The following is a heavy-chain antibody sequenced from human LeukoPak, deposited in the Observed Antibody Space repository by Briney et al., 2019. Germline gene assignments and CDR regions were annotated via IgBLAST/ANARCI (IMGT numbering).Heavy chain of an antibody. J-gene: IGHJ3*02. CDR1: GYTSTSYG. V-gene: IGHV1-18*01. Sequence: GASVKVSCKASGYTSTSYGISWVRQAPGQGLEWMGWISAYNGNTNYAQKLQGRVTMTTDTSTSTAYMELRSLRSDDTAVYYCAREHGVWFSIAAPLDAFDIWGQGTMVTVSS. CDR2: ISAYNGNT. CDR3: AREHGVWFSIAAPLDAFDI. D-gene: IGHD6-6*01.